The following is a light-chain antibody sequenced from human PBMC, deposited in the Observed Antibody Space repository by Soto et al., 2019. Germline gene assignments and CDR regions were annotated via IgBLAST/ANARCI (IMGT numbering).Light chain of an antibody. CDR2: GAS. J-gene: IGKJ5*01. CDR1: QSVSSY. V-gene: IGKV3D-15*01. Sequence: EIVMTQSPATLSVSPGERVTLSCRASQSVSSYLDWYQHKPGQPPRLLIYGASTRATGIPARFSGSGSGTDFSLTIRSLQSEHFAAYFCQQCSDWPLCTFGQGTRLQIK. CDR3: QQCSDWPLCT.